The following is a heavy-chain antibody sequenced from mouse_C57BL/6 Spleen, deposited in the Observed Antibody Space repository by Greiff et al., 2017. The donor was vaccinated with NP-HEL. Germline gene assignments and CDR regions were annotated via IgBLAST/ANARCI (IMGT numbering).Heavy chain of an antibody. CDR2: ISDGGSYT. CDR1: GFTFSSYA. CDR3: ARGGWEAWFAY. D-gene: IGHD3-3*01. V-gene: IGHV5-4*03. Sequence: EVMLVESGGGLVKPGGSLKLSCAASGFTFSSYAMSWVRQTPEKRLEWVATISDGGSYTYYPDNVKGRFTISRDNAKNNLYLQMSHLKSEDTAMYYCARGGWEAWFAYWGQGTLVTVSA. J-gene: IGHJ3*01.